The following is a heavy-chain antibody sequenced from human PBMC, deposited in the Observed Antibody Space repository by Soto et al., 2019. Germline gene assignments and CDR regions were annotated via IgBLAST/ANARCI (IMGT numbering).Heavy chain of an antibody. J-gene: IGHJ6*02. D-gene: IGHD6-6*01. V-gene: IGHV3-53*01. CDR3: ARDLAYSSSSNYYYYGMDV. CDR1: GFTVSSNY. Sequence: GGSLRLSCAASGFTVSSNYMSWVRQAPGKGLEWVSVIYSGGSTYYADSVKGRFTISRDNSKNTLYLQMNSLRAEDTAVYYCARDLAYSSSSNYYYYGMDVRGQGTTVTVSS. CDR2: IYSGGST.